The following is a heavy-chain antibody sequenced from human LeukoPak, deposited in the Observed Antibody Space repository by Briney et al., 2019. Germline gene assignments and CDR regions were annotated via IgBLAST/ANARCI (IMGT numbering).Heavy chain of an antibody. Sequence: ASVKVSCKASGYTFTSYGISWVRQAPGQGLEWMGWISAYNGNTNYAQKLQGRVTMTTDTSTSTAYMELRSLRSDDTAVYYCAIDPYDILTGYYTLDAFDIWGQGTMVTVSS. V-gene: IGHV1-18*04. CDR3: AIDPYDILTGYYTLDAFDI. J-gene: IGHJ3*02. CDR1: GYTFTSYG. CDR2: ISAYNGNT. D-gene: IGHD3-9*01.